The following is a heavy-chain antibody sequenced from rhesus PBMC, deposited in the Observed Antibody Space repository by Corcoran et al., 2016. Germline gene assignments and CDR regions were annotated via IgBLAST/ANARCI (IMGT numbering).Heavy chain of an antibody. CDR2: ISSDGSNK. CDR3: SRFDV. J-gene: IGHJ5-1*01. V-gene: IGHV3-54*02. CDR1: GFTFPIYG. Sequence: EGQMVECGGDLVQPGGSRRLSWAASGFTFPIYGIHWVRQAPGKGLEWVAVISSDGSNKQYADSVRDRFTISRDNSRNIVYLQMNNLKLEDTAVYYCSRFDVWGPGVLVIVSS.